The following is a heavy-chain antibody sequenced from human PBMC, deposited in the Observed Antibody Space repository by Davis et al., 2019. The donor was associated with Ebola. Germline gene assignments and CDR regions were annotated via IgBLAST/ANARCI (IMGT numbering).Heavy chain of an antibody. Sequence: AASVKVSCKASGYTFTSYGISWVRQAPGQGLEWMGWISTYNGNTNYAQKLQGRVTMTRDTSTSTVYMELSSLRSEDTAVYYCAREGGVYCGGDCLDYWGQGTLVTVSS. CDR2: ISTYNGNT. CDR1: GYTFTSYG. V-gene: IGHV1-18*01. CDR3: AREGGVYCGGDCLDY. D-gene: IGHD2-21*02. J-gene: IGHJ4*02.